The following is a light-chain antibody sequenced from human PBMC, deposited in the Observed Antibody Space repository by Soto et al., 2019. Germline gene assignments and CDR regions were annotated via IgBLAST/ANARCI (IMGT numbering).Light chain of an antibody. CDR1: QTVSGSY. Sequence: DNVLTQSPGTLSLSPGERATLSCRASQTVSGSYVAWYQQKPVQTPRLLIYGASSRATGIPERFSGSGSGTDFTLPISRLEPEDFAVYHCQQYGDSPLTFGGGTKVDIK. J-gene: IGKJ4*01. CDR3: QQYGDSPLT. V-gene: IGKV3-20*01. CDR2: GAS.